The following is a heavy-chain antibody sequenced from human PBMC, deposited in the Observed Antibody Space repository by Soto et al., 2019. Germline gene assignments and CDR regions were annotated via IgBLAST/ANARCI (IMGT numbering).Heavy chain of an antibody. CDR3: ATQNSSSWYGYFDY. Sequence: XQTMALTFAVSAYSMSSDYDWCWIRQPPGKGLEWIGRLFHTGSTYYNPSLKSRVTLSVDTSKNQFSLNLTSVTAAETAVYYCATQNSSSWYGYFDYWGPGTLVTVPS. D-gene: IGHD6-13*01. V-gene: IGHV4-38-2*01. CDR2: LFHTGST. CDR1: AYSMSSDYD. J-gene: IGHJ4*02.